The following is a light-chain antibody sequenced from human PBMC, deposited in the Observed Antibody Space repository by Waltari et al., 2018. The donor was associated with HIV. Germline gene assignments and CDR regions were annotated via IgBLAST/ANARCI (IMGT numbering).Light chain of an antibody. Sequence: EIMLTQSRVTLSLSPGERATLSCRASQSVATYLGWFQQKPGQAPRLLIYDASNRATGIPDRFSGSGSGTDFTLTISSLEPEDFGVYYCQQRSIPITFGQGTRLEI. V-gene: IGKV3-11*01. J-gene: IGKJ5*01. CDR2: DAS. CDR3: QQRSIPIT. CDR1: QSVATY.